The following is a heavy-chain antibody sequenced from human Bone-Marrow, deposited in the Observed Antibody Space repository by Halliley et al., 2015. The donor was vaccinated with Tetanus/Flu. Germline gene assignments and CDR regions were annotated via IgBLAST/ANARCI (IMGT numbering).Heavy chain of an antibody. V-gene: IGHV3-15*01. Sequence: RIKSKNDDETTAYAAPVKGRFIVSRDDSRNTVYLQMINLQSEDTAVYYCTPRITIFGLVHVNWGQGTPVTVSS. CDR3: TPRITIFGLVHVN. CDR2: IKSKNDDETT. D-gene: IGHD3-3*01. J-gene: IGHJ4*02.